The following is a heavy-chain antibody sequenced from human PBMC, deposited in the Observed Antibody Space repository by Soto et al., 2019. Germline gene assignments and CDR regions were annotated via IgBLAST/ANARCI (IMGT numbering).Heavy chain of an antibody. CDR1: GFTVSSNY. D-gene: IGHD3-22*01. CDR2: IYSGGST. J-gene: IGHJ1*01. Sequence: EVQLVESGGGLIQPGGSLRLSCAASGFTVSSNYMSWVRQARGKGLERVSVIYSGGSTYYADSVKGRFTISRDNSKNTLYLQMNSLRAEDTAVYYCARDRVESGYPEYFQHWGQGTLVTVSS. V-gene: IGHV3-53*01. CDR3: ARDRVESGYPEYFQH.